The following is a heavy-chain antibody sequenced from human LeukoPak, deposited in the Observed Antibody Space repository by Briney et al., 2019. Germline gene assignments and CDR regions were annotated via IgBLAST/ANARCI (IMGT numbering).Heavy chain of an antibody. D-gene: IGHD1-1*01. V-gene: IGHV4-61*01. Sequence: PSETLSLTCTVSGGSISSGSYYWSWIRQPPGKGLEWIGYIYYSGSTNYNPSLESRVTISVDTSKNQFSLKLSSVTAADTAVYYCARATSRASAFDIWGQGTMVTVSS. CDR3: ARATSRASAFDI. J-gene: IGHJ3*02. CDR2: IYYSGST. CDR1: GGSISSGSYY.